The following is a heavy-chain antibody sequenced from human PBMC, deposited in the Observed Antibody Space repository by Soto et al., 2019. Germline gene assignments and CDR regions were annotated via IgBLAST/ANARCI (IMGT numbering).Heavy chain of an antibody. J-gene: IGHJ5*02. Sequence: GGSLRLSCAASGFTFRIFTMNWVRQAPGKGLEWVSTISSNSAYIYYTDALRGRFTISRDNAKNSLHLQMNSLRAEDTAVYYCTRDASRDSSARGWFDPWGPGTLVTVSS. CDR1: GFTFRIFT. V-gene: IGHV3-21*01. CDR2: ISSNSAYI. D-gene: IGHD6-13*01. CDR3: TRDASRDSSARGWFDP.